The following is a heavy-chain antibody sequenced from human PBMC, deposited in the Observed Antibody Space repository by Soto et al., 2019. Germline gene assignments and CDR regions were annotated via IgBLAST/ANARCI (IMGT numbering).Heavy chain of an antibody. CDR2: IIPMYGPA. CDR1: GGTFSSYA. Sequence: QVQLVQSGAEVKKPGSSVKVSCKASGGTFSSYAINWVRQAPGQGLEWMGGIIPMYGPAKYAQKFQGRVTITADESTSTAYMHLSSLRSEYTAVYYCVKVSSMVRGVIDNWFDPWGQGTLVTVSS. D-gene: IGHD3-10*01. CDR3: VKVSSMVRGVIDNWFDP. J-gene: IGHJ5*02. V-gene: IGHV1-69*01.